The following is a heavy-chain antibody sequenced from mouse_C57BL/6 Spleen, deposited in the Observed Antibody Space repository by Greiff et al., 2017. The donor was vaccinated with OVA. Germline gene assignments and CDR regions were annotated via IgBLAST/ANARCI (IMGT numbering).Heavy chain of an antibody. CDR1: GYTFTDYE. D-gene: IGHD2-1*01. Sequence: VQLQQSGAELVRPGASVTLSCKASGYTFTDYEMHWVKQTPVHGLEWIGAIDPETGGTAYNQKFKGKAILTADKSSSTDYMELRSLTSEDSAVYYCTRSRDGNYYFDYWGQGTTLTVSS. V-gene: IGHV1-15*01. J-gene: IGHJ2*01. CDR3: TRSRDGNYYFDY. CDR2: IDPETGGT.